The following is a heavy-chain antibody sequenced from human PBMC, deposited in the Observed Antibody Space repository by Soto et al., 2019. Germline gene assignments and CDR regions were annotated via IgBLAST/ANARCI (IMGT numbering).Heavy chain of an antibody. J-gene: IGHJ4*02. CDR3: ARDRASVLTGTLDY. D-gene: IGHD7-27*01. CDR1: GGTFNNYA. CDR2: IIPISGTA. Sequence: QVQLVQSGAEVKKPGSSVKVTCKASGGTFNNYAINWVRQAPGQGLEWMGGIIPISGTANYAQKFQGRVTTTADESTSTGQMELSSLRSEDTAVYYCARDRASVLTGTLDYWGQGTLVTVSS. V-gene: IGHV1-69*12.